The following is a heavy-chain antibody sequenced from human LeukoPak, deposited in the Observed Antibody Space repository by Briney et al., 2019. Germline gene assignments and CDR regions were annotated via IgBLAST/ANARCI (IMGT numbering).Heavy chain of an antibody. D-gene: IGHD3-22*01. CDR3: ARAHSSGYYQARYY. Sequence: ASVKVSCKASRYTFTSYYMHWVRQAPGQELEWMGIVNPSGGSTSYAQKFQGRVTMTRDMSTSTVYMELSSLRSEDTAVYYCARAHSSGYYQARYYWGQGTLVTVSS. CDR2: VNPSGGST. V-gene: IGHV1-46*01. CDR1: RYTFTSYY. J-gene: IGHJ4*02.